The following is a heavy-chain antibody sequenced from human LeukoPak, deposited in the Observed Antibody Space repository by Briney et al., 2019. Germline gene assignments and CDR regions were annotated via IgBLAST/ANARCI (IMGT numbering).Heavy chain of an antibody. V-gene: IGHV4-59*01. D-gene: IGHD6-13*01. CDR1: GGSISSYY. CDR3: AVSSWYNWFDP. J-gene: IGHJ5*02. Sequence: SETLSLTCTVSGGSISSYYWSWIRQPPGKGLEWIGYIYYSGSTNYNPSLKSRVTISVDTSKNQFSLKLSSVTAAGTAVYYCAVSSWYNWFDPWGQGTLVTVSS. CDR2: IYYSGST.